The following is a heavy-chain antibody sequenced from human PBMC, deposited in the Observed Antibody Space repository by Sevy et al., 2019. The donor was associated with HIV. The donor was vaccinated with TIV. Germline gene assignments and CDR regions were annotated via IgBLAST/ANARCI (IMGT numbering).Heavy chain of an antibody. CDR3: ARGGAYNSVGGSSYGMVV. V-gene: IGHV1-8*01. D-gene: IGHD1-1*01. Sequence: ASVKVSCKASGYTFTSYDINWVRQAAGQGLEWMGWMNPNSGNTGYAQTFQRRVTMTRNTSISTAYMELSSLRSEDTAVYYGARGGAYNSVGGSSYGMVVWGQGTTVTVSS. J-gene: IGHJ6*02. CDR2: MNPNSGNT. CDR1: GYTFTSYD.